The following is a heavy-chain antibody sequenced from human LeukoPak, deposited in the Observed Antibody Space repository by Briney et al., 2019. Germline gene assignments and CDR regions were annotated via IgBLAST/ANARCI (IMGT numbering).Heavy chain of an antibody. CDR2: IIPILGIA. V-gene: IGHV1-69*04. CDR1: GGTFSSYA. CDR3: ARDQSITMINWFDP. J-gene: IGHJ5*02. D-gene: IGHD3-22*01. Sequence: ASVKVSCKASGGTFSSYAISWVRQAPGQGLEWMGRIIPILGIANYAQKFQGRVTITADKSTSTAYMELSSLRSEDTAVYYCARDQSITMINWFDPWGQGTLVTVSS.